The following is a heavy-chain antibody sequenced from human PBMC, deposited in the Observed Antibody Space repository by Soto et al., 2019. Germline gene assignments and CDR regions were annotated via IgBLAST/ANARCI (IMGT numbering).Heavy chain of an antibody. V-gene: IGHV5-51*01. D-gene: IGHD2-8*02. CDR2: IYPGDSDT. CDR3: ARHGNHWSYYYYGMDV. CDR1: GYSFTSYW. J-gene: IGHJ6*02. Sequence: GESLKISCKGSGYSFTSYWIGWVRQMPVKGLEWMGIIYPGDSDTRYSPSFQGQVTISADKSISTAYLQWSSLKASDTAMYYCARHGNHWSYYYYGMDVWGQGTTVTVSS.